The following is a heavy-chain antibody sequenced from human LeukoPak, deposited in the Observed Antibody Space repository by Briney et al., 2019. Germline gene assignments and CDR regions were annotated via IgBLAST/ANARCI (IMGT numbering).Heavy chain of an antibody. Sequence: PGGSLRLSSAASGFTFSSYAMNWVRQAPGKGLEWVSTISGGGGSAYYAASMQGRLTISRDNSRSTLYLQMSSLRDEDTAVYYCAKALGANYFDFWGQGTLVTVSS. CDR1: GFTFSSYA. CDR2: ISGGGGSA. V-gene: IGHV3-23*01. CDR3: AKALGANYFDF. J-gene: IGHJ4*02. D-gene: IGHD3-10*01.